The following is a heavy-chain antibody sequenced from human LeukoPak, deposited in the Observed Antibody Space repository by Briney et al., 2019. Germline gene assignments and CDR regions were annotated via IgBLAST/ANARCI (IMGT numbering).Heavy chain of an antibody. CDR2: IYAGGST. V-gene: IGHV3-53*01. J-gene: IGHJ4*02. D-gene: IGHD2-2*01. CDR1: GFTFSSYA. Sequence: GGSLRLSCAASGFTFSSYAMSWVRQAPGKGLEWVSVIYAGGSTYYADSVKGRFTISRDNSKNTLYLQMNSLRAEDTAVYYCARASIPGYCSSASCPFDYWGQGTLVTVSS. CDR3: ARASIPGYCSSASCPFDY.